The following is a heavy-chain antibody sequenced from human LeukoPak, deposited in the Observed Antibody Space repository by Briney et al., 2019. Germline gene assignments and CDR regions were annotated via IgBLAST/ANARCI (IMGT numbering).Heavy chain of an antibody. J-gene: IGHJ3*02. V-gene: IGHV4-38-2*01. CDR3: ANQEYDAFDI. D-gene: IGHD2/OR15-2a*01. CDR1: GFTFSSYA. CDR2: IYYSGST. Sequence: GSLRLSCAASGFTFSSYAMSWVRQPPGKGLEWIGSIYYSGSTYYNPSLKSRVTISVDTSKNQFSLKLSSVNAADTAVYYCANQEYDAFDIWGQGTMVTVSS.